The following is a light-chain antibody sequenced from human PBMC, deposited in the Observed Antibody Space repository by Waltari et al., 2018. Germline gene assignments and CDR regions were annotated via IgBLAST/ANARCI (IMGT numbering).Light chain of an antibody. CDR3: QHYRSLPVT. Sequence: EIVLTQSPGTLSLSPGERVTLSCRASQSVSRTLAWYQQKPGQAPRLLIYGASIRATGIPDMFSGSGSGTDFSLTISRLEPEDFAVYYCQHYRSLPVTFGQGTKVEIK. J-gene: IGKJ1*01. CDR2: GAS. V-gene: IGKV3-20*01. CDR1: QSVSRT.